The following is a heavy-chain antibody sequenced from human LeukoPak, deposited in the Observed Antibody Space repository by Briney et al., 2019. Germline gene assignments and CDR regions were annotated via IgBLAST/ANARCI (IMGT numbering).Heavy chain of an antibody. D-gene: IGHD5-24*01. CDR2: ISGSGGST. CDR3: AKGARDGYNFNAFDI. Sequence: PGGSLRLSCAASGFTFSSYAMSWVRQAPGKGLEWVSAISGSGGSTYYADSVRGRFTISRDNSKNTLYLQMDSLRAEDTAVYYCAKGARDGYNFNAFDIWGQGTMVTVSS. J-gene: IGHJ3*02. V-gene: IGHV3-23*01. CDR1: GFTFSSYA.